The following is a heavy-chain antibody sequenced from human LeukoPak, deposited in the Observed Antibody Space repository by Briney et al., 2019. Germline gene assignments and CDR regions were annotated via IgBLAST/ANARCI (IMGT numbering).Heavy chain of an antibody. CDR1: GYSISSGYY. J-gene: IGHJ5*02. Sequence: PSETLSLTCTVSGYSISSGYYWGWIRQPPGKGLEWIGSIYHSGSTYYNPSLKSRVTISVDPSKKQFSLKLNSVTAADTAVYYCARLATLSTIAARGRSWFDPWGQGTLVTVSS. CDR3: ARLATLSTIAARGRSWFDP. CDR2: IYHSGST. D-gene: IGHD6-6*01. V-gene: IGHV4-38-2*02.